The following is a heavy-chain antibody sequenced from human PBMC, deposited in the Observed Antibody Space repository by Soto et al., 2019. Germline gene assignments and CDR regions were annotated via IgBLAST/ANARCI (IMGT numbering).Heavy chain of an antibody. D-gene: IGHD4-17*01. CDR3: ARDLADYGDYVQYYFDY. CDR1: GFTFSNYG. J-gene: IGHJ4*02. CDR2: TWYEGSNK. V-gene: IGHV3-33*01. Sequence: QVQLVESGGGVVQPGRSLRLSCAASGFTFSNYGMHWVRQAPGKGLEWVAVTWYEGSNKYYADSVKGRFTISRDNSKYTLYLQMNSLRAEDTAVYYCARDLADYGDYVQYYFDYWGQGTLVTVSS.